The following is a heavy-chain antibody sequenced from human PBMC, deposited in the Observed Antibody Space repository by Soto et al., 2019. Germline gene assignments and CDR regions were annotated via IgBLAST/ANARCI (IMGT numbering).Heavy chain of an antibody. D-gene: IGHD3-10*01. J-gene: IGHJ3*01. CDR2: TYYRSKWFH. Sequence: QGQLQQSGPGLVKPSQTLSLTCAISGDSVSSDITSWNWIRQSPSRGLEWLGRTYYRSKWFHDYAASVKSRITINPDTSKTPFSLELNSMTPEDTAVYYCARGKALDVWGQGTVVTVSS. CDR1: GDSVSSDITS. CDR3: ARGKALDV. V-gene: IGHV6-1*01.